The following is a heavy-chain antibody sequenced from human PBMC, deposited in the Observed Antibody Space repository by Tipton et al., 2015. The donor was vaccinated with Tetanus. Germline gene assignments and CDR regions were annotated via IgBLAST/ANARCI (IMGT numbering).Heavy chain of an antibody. CDR2: INHSGST. CDR1: GASFSDYY. D-gene: IGHD4-17*01. CDR3: AREREAAVTSPWPYYYYLLDV. J-gene: IGHJ6*02. Sequence: TLSLTCAVYGASFSDYYWSWIRQAPGKGLEWIGEINHSGSTNHNPSLKSRVTLSVDTSRNQFSLTLRSVTAADTALYWCAREREAAVTSPWPYYYYLLDVWGQGTAVTVSS. V-gene: IGHV4-34*01.